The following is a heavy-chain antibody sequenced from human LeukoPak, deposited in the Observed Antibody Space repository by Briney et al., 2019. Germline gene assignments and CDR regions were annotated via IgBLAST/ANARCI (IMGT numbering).Heavy chain of an antibody. CDR1: GFTFSSYA. D-gene: IGHD2-2*01. Sequence: GGSLRLSCAASGFTFSSYAMSWVRQAPGKGLEWVSAISGSGGSTYYADSVKGRFTISRDNSKNTLYLQMNILRAEDTAVYYCAKDVVVEGWFDPWGQGTLVTVSS. CDR3: AKDVVVEGWFDP. V-gene: IGHV3-23*01. CDR2: ISGSGGST. J-gene: IGHJ5*02.